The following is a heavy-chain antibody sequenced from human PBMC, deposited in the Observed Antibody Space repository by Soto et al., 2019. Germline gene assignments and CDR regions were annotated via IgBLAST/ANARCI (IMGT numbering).Heavy chain of an antibody. D-gene: IGHD4-17*01. CDR3: ARDLLRRDYGEAGAAFDI. J-gene: IGHJ3*02. CDR2: ISYDGSNK. CDR1: GFTFSSYA. V-gene: IGHV3-30-3*01. Sequence: GGSLRLSCAASGFTFSSYAMHWVRQAPGKGLEWVAVISYDGSNKYYADSVKGRFTISGDNSKNTLYLQMNSLRAEDTAVYYCARDLLRRDYGEAGAAFDIWGQGTMVTVSS.